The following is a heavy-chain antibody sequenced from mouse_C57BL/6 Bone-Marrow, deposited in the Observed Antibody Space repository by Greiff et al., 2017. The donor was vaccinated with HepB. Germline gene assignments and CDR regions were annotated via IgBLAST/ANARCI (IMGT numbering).Heavy chain of an antibody. J-gene: IGHJ1*03. CDR3: ARALIYYGNYDRYWYFDV. Sequence: EVNVVESGGGLVKPGGSLKLSCAASGFTFSSYAMSWVRQTPEKRLEWVATISDGGSYTYYPDNVKGRFTISRDNAKNNLYLQMSHLKSEDTAMYYCARALIYYGNYDRYWYFDVWGTGTTVTVSS. CDR2: ISDGGSYT. D-gene: IGHD2-1*01. CDR1: GFTFSSYA. V-gene: IGHV5-4*03.